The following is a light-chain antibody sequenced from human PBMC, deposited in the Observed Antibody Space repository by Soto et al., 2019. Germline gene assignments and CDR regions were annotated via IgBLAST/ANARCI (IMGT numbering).Light chain of an antibody. V-gene: IGKV3-20*01. J-gene: IGKJ1*01. CDR3: QQYNNWPWT. CDR1: QSVSSGY. CDR2: DAA. Sequence: EIVLTQSPGTLSLSPGERATLSCRASQSVSSGYLAWYQQKPGQAPRLLIHDAANRAIGIPDRFSGSGSGTDFTLTISRLEPEDFAVYYCQQYNNWPWTFGQGTKVEIK.